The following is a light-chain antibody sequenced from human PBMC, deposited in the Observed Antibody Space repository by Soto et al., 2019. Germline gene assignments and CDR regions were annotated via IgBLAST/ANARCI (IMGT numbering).Light chain of an antibody. Sequence: AIRMTQSPSSLSASTGDRVTITCRASQGISSYLAWYQQKPGKAPKLLIYAASTLQSGVPSRFSGSGSGTDFTLTISCLHSEDFATYYCQQYYSYPRTLGQGTKVDIK. V-gene: IGKV1-8*01. J-gene: IGKJ1*01. CDR1: QGISSY. CDR2: AAS. CDR3: QQYYSYPRT.